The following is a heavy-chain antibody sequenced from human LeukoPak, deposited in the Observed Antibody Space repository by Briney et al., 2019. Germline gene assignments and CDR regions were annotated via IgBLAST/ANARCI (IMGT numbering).Heavy chain of an antibody. V-gene: IGHV1-2*02. Sequence: ASVKVSCKASGYTFTGYYMHWVRQAPGQGLEWMGWISPNSGGTNYAQKFQGRVTMTRDTSISTAYMELSRLRSDDTAVYYCARGAGILEWLPGVYYYGMDVWGQGTTVTVSS. CDR2: ISPNSGGT. CDR3: ARGAGILEWLPGVYYYGMDV. CDR1: GYTFTGYY. J-gene: IGHJ6*02. D-gene: IGHD3-3*01.